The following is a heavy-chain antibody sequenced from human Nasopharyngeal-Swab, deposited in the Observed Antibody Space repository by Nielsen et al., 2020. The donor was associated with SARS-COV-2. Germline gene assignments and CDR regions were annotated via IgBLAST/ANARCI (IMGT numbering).Heavy chain of an antibody. Sequence: WIRQPEGKALEWIARIYWDDEKYYSRSLESRLTISKDTSKNQFVLKMTNRDPVDTATYYCARISILGAMVGYFYYYGVDDWGQGTTVTVSS. CDR3: ARISILGAMVGYFYYYGVDD. V-gene: IGHV2-70*10. D-gene: IGHD2-15*01. CDR2: IYWDDEK. J-gene: IGHJ6*02.